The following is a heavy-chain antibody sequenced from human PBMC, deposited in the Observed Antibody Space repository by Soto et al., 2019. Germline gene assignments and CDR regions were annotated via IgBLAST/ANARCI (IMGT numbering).Heavy chain of an antibody. D-gene: IGHD2-15*01. J-gene: IGHJ2*01. CDR1: GGLISSGGNY. CDR2: IYYSGGT. Sequence: QVQLQESGPGLVKPSQTVSLTCTVSGGLISSGGNYWSWIRQHPGKGLEWIGYIYYSGGTYYNPSLKSRVIISVDTSTNQFTRRQRSVTAADTAVYYCATGIGGSTWYFVLWGRDTLVTVSS. V-gene: IGHV4-31*03. CDR3: ATGIGGSTWYFVL.